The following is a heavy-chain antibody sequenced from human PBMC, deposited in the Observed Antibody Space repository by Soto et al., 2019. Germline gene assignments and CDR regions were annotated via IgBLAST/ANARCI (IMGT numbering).Heavy chain of an antibody. D-gene: IGHD6-19*01. CDR2: IYYSGTT. Sequence: LSLTCTISGDYSSSYYWGWIRQPPGKGLEWLGGIYYSGTTYYNPSLKSRVTLSVDTSKNQFSLKLSSVTAADMAVYYCARPGYSSVLDAFDIWGQGTMVTVSS. CDR3: ARPGYSSVLDAFDI. CDR1: GDYSSSYY. J-gene: IGHJ3*02. V-gene: IGHV4-39*01.